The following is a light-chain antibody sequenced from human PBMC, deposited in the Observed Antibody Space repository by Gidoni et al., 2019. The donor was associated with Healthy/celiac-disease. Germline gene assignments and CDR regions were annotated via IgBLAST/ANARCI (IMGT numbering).Light chain of an antibody. J-gene: IGKJ5*01. CDR1: QSVSSY. CDR3: QQRSNWPPIT. Sequence: IVLTQSPATLSLSPGERATLSCRASQSVSSYLAWYQQKPGQAPRLLIYDASNRATGIPARFSGSGSGTDVTLTISSLEPEDYAVYYCQQRSNWPPITFXQXTRLXIK. CDR2: DAS. V-gene: IGKV3-11*01.